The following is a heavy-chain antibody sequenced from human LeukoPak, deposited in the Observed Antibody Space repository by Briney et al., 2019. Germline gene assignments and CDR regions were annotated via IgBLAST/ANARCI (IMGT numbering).Heavy chain of an antibody. CDR3: ACQYYYGSGSYYYFDY. D-gene: IGHD3-10*01. CDR1: GYSFTSYW. V-gene: IGHV5-51*01. J-gene: IGHJ4*02. CDR2: IYPGDSDT. Sequence: SWESLKISCKGSGYSFTSYWIGWVRQMPGKGLEWMGIIYPGDSDTRYSPSFQGQVTISADKSISTAYLQWSSLKASDTAMYYCACQYYYGSGSYYYFDYWGQGTLVTVSS.